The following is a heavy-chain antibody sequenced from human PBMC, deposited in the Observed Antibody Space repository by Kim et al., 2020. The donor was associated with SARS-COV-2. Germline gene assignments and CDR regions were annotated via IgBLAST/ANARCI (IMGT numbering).Heavy chain of an antibody. Sequence: GGSLRLSCTASGFTFSNYWMHWVRQAPGKGLVWVSNVNFNGRDTSYADSVKGRFTISRDNAKSTLYLQMNSLRAEDTAVYYCVRYNGDDPFDYWGQGTLVTVSS. CDR3: VRYNGDDPFDY. CDR1: GFTFSNYW. J-gene: IGHJ4*02. V-gene: IGHV3-74*01. CDR2: VNFNGRDT. D-gene: IGHD1-20*01.